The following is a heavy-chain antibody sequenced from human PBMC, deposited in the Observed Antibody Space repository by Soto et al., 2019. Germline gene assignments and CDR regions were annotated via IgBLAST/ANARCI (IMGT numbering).Heavy chain of an antibody. D-gene: IGHD4-17*01. CDR2: ISYDGSNK. V-gene: IGHV3-30*18. J-gene: IGHJ3*02. CDR3: AKGGVTTVTTWGLDVLDI. CDR1: GFTFSSYG. Sequence: LRLSCAASGFTFSSYGMHWVRQAPGKGLEWVAVISYDGSNKYYADSVKGRFTISRDNSKNTLYLQMNSLRAEDTAVYYCAKGGVTTVTTWGLDVLDIWGQGTMVTVSS.